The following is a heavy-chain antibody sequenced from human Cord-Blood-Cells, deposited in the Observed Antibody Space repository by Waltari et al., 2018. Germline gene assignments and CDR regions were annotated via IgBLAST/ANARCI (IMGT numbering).Heavy chain of an antibody. CDR1: GFPFSSFW. D-gene: IGHD6-13*01. CDR2: IKQDGSEK. V-gene: IGHV3-7*01. Sequence: EVQLVESGGGLVQPGGSLRLSCAASGFPFSSFWMRWVRRAPGKGLEWVANIKQDGSEKYYVDSVKGRFTISRDNAKNSLYLQMNSLRAEDTAVYYCARDLYSSSWLFDYWGQGTLVTVSS. J-gene: IGHJ4*02. CDR3: ARDLYSSSWLFDY.